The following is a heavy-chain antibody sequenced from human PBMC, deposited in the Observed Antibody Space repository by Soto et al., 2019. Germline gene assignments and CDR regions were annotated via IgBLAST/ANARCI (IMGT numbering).Heavy chain of an antibody. D-gene: IGHD6-6*01. CDR1: GGTFSSYD. CDR3: ASSPREQLVSVLGFDDYGMDV. V-gene: IGHV1-69*06. CDR2: IIPIFGTA. Sequence: QVQLVQSGAEVKKPGSSVKFSCKASGGTFSSYDISWVRQAPGQGLEWMGGIIPIFGTANYVQKFHGRVTITADKSTSTAYMELSSLRYEDTAGYYCASSPREQLVSVLGFDDYGMDVWGQGTTVTVSS. J-gene: IGHJ6*02.